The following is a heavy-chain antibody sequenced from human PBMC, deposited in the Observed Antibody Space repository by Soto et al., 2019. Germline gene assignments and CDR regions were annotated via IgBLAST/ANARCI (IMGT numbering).Heavy chain of an antibody. CDR2: MNPNSGDT. CDR1: GHSFTAFY. D-gene: IGHD6-13*01. J-gene: IGHJ3*02. CDR3: ARGGVIPAADDAFDI. V-gene: IGHV1-2*02. Sequence: QVQLVQSGNEVKKPGASVKVSCKASGHSFTAFYMHWVRLAPGQGPEWLGWMNPNSGDTFYARKFQGRGTMTSDTSISTAYMELGRLTSDDTAVYFCARGGVIPAADDAFDIWGQGSLVSVSS.